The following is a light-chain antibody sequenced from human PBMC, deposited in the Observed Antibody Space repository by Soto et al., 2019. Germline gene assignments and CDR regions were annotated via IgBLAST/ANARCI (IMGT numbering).Light chain of an antibody. J-gene: IGKJ1*01. CDR3: QQYGSSPQT. CDR2: GAS. V-gene: IGKV3-20*01. CDR1: QTVSSNY. Sequence: EIVLTQSPGTLSLSPGERATLSCRASQTVSSNYLVWYQQKPGLAPRLLIYGASSRASGIPDRFSGSGSGTDFTLTITRLEPEDFAVYYCQQYGSSPQTFGQGTKVDIK.